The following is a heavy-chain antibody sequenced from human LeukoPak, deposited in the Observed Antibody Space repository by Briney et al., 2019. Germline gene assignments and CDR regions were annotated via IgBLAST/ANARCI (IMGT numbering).Heavy chain of an antibody. Sequence: SETLSLTCTVSGGSIRIYYWGWIRQPPGKGLEWIGYIYYSGSTNYNPSLKSRVTIPVDTSKNQLSLKLSSVTAADTAVYYCARGGFFLDYWGQGTLVTVSS. V-gene: IGHV4-59*01. D-gene: IGHD3-10*01. CDR1: GGSIRIYY. J-gene: IGHJ4*02. CDR3: ARGGFFLDY. CDR2: IYYSGST.